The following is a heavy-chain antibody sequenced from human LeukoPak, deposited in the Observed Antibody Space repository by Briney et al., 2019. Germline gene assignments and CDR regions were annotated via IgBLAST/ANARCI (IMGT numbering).Heavy chain of an antibody. CDR1: GGPIRNSY. J-gene: IGHJ3*02. Sequence: SETLSLTRTVSGGPIRNSYWSWVRHSAGTGMQWIGRIHGTLGSTNHNPSLKSRVVMSLDTSSNQFSLRLSAMSAADTATYYCARIFDRDIWGQGTLVTVSP. CDR2: IHGTLGST. D-gene: IGHD3-3*01. V-gene: IGHV4-4*07. CDR3: ARIFDRDI.